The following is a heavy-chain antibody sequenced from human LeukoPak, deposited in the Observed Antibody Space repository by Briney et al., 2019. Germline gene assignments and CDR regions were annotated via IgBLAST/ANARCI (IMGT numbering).Heavy chain of an antibody. J-gene: IGHJ4*02. D-gene: IGHD3-22*01. CDR3: AIGTYYYDSSGYLHY. CDR2: IYPGDSDT. CDR1: GYIFTSYW. Sequence: PGESLKISCKGSGYIFTSYWIGWVRQMPGKGLEWMGIIYPGDSDTRYSPSFQGQVTISADKSISTAYLQWSSLKASDTAMYYCAIGTYYYDSSGYLHYWGQGTLVTVSS. V-gene: IGHV5-51*01.